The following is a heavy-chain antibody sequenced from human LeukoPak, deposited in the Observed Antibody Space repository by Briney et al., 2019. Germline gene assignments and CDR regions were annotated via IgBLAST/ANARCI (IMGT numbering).Heavy chain of an antibody. CDR3: AKEISGYYDS. CDR1: GGSINSADFF. CDR2: IYYSGTT. V-gene: IGHV4-30-4*01. J-gene: IGHJ5*01. Sequence: SETLSLTCTVSGGSINSADFFWTWIRQPPGKGLEWIGYIYYSGTTYYNPSLKSRVTISVDTSENQFSLKLSSVTAADTAVYYCAKEISGYYDSWGQGTLVTVSS. D-gene: IGHD5-18*01.